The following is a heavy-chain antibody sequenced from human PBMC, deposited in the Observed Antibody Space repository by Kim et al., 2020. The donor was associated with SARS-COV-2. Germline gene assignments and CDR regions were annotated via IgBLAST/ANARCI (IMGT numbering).Heavy chain of an antibody. J-gene: IGHJ6*02. CDR3: ARGMGVTTYYGMDV. Sequence: NPSLKSRVTISVDTSKNQFSLKLSSVTAADTAVYYCARGMGVTTYYGMDVWGQGTTVTVSS. V-gene: IGHV4-59*09. D-gene: IGHD4-17*01.